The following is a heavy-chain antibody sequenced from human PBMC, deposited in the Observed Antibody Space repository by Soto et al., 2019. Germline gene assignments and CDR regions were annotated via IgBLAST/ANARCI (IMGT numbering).Heavy chain of an antibody. V-gene: IGHV4-59*01. J-gene: IGHJ6*02. CDR3: ARDLWVREVTLYYYYGMDV. CDR2: IYYSGST. CDR1: GVSISSYY. Sequence: SDTFSLTWTVSGVSISSYYWSWIRQPPGKGLEWIGYIYYSGSTNYNPSLKSRVTISVDTSKNQFSLKLSSVTAADTAVYYCARDLWVREVTLYYYYGMDVWGQGTTVTVSS. D-gene: IGHD3-10*01.